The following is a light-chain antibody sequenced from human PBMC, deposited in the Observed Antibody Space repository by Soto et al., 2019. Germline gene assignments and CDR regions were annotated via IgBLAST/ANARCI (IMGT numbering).Light chain of an antibody. CDR3: QQSYSPLPFT. Sequence: DIHMTQSPSTLSAAVGGRVTITWRCSQTMSSWLAWYQQKPGKAPRLLIYDASSLQSWVPSRFSGSGSGTDFTLTISSLHPEDFETYYCQQSYSPLPFTVGHGTQVEIK. V-gene: IGKV1-39*01. CDR2: DAS. J-gene: IGKJ3*01. CDR1: QTMSSW.